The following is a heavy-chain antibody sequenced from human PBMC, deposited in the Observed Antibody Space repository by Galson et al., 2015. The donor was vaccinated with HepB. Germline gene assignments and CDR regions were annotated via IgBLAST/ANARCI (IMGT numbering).Heavy chain of an antibody. CDR3: ARVGRTSGSYDWFDP. D-gene: IGHD1-26*01. J-gene: IGHJ5*02. Sequence: SLRLSCAASGFTFSSYWMHWVRQAPGKGLVWVSRINSDGSSTSYADSVKGRFTISRDNAKNTLYLQMNSLRAEDTAVYYCARVGRTSGSYDWFDPWGQGTLVTVSS. CDR1: GFTFSSYW. CDR2: INSDGSST. V-gene: IGHV3-74*01.